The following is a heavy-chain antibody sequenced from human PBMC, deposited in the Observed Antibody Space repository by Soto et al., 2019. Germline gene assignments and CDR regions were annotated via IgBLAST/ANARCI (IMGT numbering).Heavy chain of an antibody. J-gene: IGHJ4*02. Sequence: PVGSLRLSCAASGFTFSSYAISWVRQAPGKGLEWVSAISGSGGSTYYADSVKGRFTISRDNSKNTLYLQMNSLRAEDTAVYYCAKGKGVYYYDSSGYWPFDYWGQGTLVTVSS. CDR1: GFTFSSYA. V-gene: IGHV3-23*01. CDR3: AKGKGVYYYDSSGYWPFDY. D-gene: IGHD3-22*01. CDR2: ISGSGGST.